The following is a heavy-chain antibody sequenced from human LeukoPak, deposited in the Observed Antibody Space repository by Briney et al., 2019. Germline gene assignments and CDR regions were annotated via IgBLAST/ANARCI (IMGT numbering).Heavy chain of an antibody. V-gene: IGHV3-9*01. D-gene: IGHD5-24*01. Sequence: GGSLRLSCAASGFTFDDYAMHWVRQAPGKGLEWVSGISWNSGSIGYADSVKGRFTISRDNAKNSLYLQMNSLRAEDTALYYCAKGRARDGYNYWGQGTLVTVSS. CDR3: AKGRARDGYNY. CDR1: GFTFDDYA. CDR2: ISWNSGSI. J-gene: IGHJ4*02.